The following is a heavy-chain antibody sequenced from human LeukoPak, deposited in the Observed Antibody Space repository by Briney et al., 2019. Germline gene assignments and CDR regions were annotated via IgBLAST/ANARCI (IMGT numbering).Heavy chain of an antibody. J-gene: IGHJ6*03. CDR1: GGSISSYY. D-gene: IGHD6-19*01. CDR3: ARGSGWYPPYYYYYYMDV. V-gene: IGHV4-59*01. CDR2: IYYSGST. Sequence: PSETLSLTCTVSGGSISSYYWSWIRQPPGKGLEWIGYIYYSGSTNYNPSLKSRVTISVDTSKNQFSLKLSSVTAADTAVYYCARGSGWYPPYYYYYYMDVWGKGTTVTVSS.